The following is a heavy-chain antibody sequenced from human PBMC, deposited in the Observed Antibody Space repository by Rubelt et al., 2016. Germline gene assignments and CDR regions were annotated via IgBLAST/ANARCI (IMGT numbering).Heavy chain of an antibody. J-gene: IGHJ4*02. V-gene: IGHV1-18*01. Sequence: QVQLVQSGAEVKKPGASVKVSCKASGYTFTSYGISWVRQAPGQGLEWMGWISAYNGNTDYAQKLHGRVTMTTDTSTSTAYMELRSLRSDDTAVYYCARVEYYYDSSGYSDYWGQGTLVTVSS. CDR2: ISAYNGNT. CDR1: GYTFTSYG. D-gene: IGHD3-22*01. CDR3: ARVEYYYDSSGYSDY.